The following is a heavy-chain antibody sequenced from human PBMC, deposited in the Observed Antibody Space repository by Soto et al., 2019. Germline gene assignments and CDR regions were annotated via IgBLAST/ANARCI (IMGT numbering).Heavy chain of an antibody. CDR3: AGTYYPDSRRIWPL. CDR1: GGSFSGYY. J-gene: IGHJ4*02. CDR2: INHSGSS. D-gene: IGHD3-22*01. Sequence: SETLSLTCAVYGGSFSGYYWGWIRQPPGKGLEWNGEINHSGSSNYNPYLTSRVTITVATSKNQFYLKLSPVTAAATAVYFCAGTYYPDSRRIWPLWGQEPLVTVSS. V-gene: IGHV4-34*01.